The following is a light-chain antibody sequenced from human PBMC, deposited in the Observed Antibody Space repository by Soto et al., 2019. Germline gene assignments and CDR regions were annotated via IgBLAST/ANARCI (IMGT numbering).Light chain of an antibody. CDR2: DAS. CDR1: QSINNW. V-gene: IGKV1-5*01. J-gene: IGKJ5*01. CDR3: QQYEAFPIT. Sequence: DVQMTQSPSSLSASVGDRVTITCRASQSINNWLAWYQQKPGKAPKFLIYDASTLETGVPSRFSGSASGTEFTLTISGLQPDDIGTFYCQQYEAFPITFGHGTRVDIK.